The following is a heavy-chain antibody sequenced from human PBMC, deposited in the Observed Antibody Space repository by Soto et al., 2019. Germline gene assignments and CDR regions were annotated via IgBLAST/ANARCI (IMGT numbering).Heavy chain of an antibody. Sequence: QMQLVESGGGVVQPGRSLRLSCAASGFTFSSYGMHWVRQAPGKGLEWVAVISYDGSNKYYADSVKGRFTISRDNSKNTLYLQMNSLRAEDTAVYYCAKDLGIAARTIPYYFDYWGQGTLVTVSS. CDR2: ISYDGSNK. CDR3: AKDLGIAARTIPYYFDY. CDR1: GFTFSSYG. D-gene: IGHD6-6*01. J-gene: IGHJ4*02. V-gene: IGHV3-30*18.